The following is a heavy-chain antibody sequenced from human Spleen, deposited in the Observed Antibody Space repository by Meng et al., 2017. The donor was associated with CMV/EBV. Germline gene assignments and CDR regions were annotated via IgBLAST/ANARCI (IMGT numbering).Heavy chain of an antibody. CDR2: ISYTGTT. V-gene: IGHV4-61*01. CDR1: GGSLRGGSYS. Sequence: SETLSLTCSVSGGSLRGGSYSWSWIRQPPGKGLEWIGSISYTGTTNNNPSLKSRVTISVDTSKKQFSPNLTSVTAADTAVYYCARDRLSSYYYYDMDVWGQGTTVTVSS. J-gene: IGHJ6*02. D-gene: IGHD3-10*01. CDR3: ARDRLSSYYYYDMDV.